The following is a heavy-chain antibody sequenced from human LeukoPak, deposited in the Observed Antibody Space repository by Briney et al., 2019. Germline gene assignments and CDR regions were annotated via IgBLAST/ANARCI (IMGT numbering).Heavy chain of an antibody. CDR2: ISWNSGSI. J-gene: IGHJ4*02. CDR3: AKDLSYIAAAGPLDY. CDR1: GFNFDDYA. D-gene: IGHD6-13*01. Sequence: PGRSLRLSCAASGFNFDDYAMHWVRQAPGKGLEWVSGISWNSGSIGYADFVKGRFTISRDNAKNSLYLQMNRLRADDTALYYCAKDLSYIAAAGPLDYWGQGTLVTVSS. V-gene: IGHV3-9*01.